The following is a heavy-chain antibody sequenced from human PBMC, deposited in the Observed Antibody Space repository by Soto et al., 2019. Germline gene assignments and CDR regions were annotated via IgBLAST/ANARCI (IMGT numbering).Heavy chain of an antibody. Sequence: EVQLVESGGGLVQPGGSLRLSCAASGFSYSSYSMNWVRQAPGNGLEWISYISSSGSTIYYADSVQGRFTISRDTAKNSLFLQMNSLRDEDTAVYYCARDLTDYAGYYFDFWGRGTLVTVSS. V-gene: IGHV3-48*02. CDR3: ARDLTDYAGYYFDF. D-gene: IGHD3-9*01. CDR2: ISSSGSTI. J-gene: IGHJ4*02. CDR1: GFSYSSYS.